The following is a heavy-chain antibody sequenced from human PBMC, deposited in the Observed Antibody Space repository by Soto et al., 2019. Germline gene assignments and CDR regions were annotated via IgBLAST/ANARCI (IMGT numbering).Heavy chain of an antibody. CDR2: IHHTGST. Sequence: SDTLSLTCTVSGGPVNSGSHGWSWIRQPPGKGLEWIGHIHHTGSTNYNPSLKSRVTISVDTSKNQFSLNLNGVTAADTAVYYCTRAGDYVVVRAMDVWGQGTTVTVS. V-gene: IGHV4-61*01. J-gene: IGHJ6*02. CDR3: TRAGDYVVVRAMDV. D-gene: IGHD2-2*01. CDR1: GGPVNSGSHG.